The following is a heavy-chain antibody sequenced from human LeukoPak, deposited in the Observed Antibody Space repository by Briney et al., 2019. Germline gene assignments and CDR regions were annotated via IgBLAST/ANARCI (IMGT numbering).Heavy chain of an antibody. D-gene: IGHD3-22*01. CDR2: IRYDGNNK. V-gene: IGHV3-30*02. CDR1: GFTFSRYG. J-gene: IGHJ4*02. CDR3: ARDFYYDTSGSLD. Sequence: GGSLRLSCAASGFTFSRYGIHWVRQAPGKGLVWVAFIRYDGNNKYYADSVKGRFTISRDNSKNTLYLQMNSLRAEDTAVYYCARDFYYDTSGSLDWGQGTLVTVSS.